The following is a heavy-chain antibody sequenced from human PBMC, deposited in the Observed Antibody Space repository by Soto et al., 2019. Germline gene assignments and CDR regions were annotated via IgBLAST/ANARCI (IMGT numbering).Heavy chain of an antibody. Sequence: SETLSLTCTVSGASISCFYWSWIPKFAGKGLEWIGRIYATGTTDYNPSLKSRVMMSVDTSKKQFSLKLRSVTAADTAVYYCVRDGTKTLRDWFDPWGKGISVTVSS. D-gene: IGHD1-1*01. J-gene: IGHJ5*02. CDR1: GASISCFY. CDR3: VRDGTKTLRDWFDP. CDR2: IYATGTT. V-gene: IGHV4-4*07.